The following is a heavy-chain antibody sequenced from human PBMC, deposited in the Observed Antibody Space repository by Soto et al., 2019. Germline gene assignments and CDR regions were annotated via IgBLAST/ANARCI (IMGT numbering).Heavy chain of an antibody. Sequence: SETLSLTCSVSGASVSSYYWSWVRQPPGKGLEWIGYIYYIGAYNYNPSLKSRVTISVDTSKNQFSLKLTSVTAADTAVYYCARTHETREWLDPWGQGTLVTVSS. CDR1: GASVSSYY. V-gene: IGHV4-59*02. CDR3: ARTHETREWLDP. D-gene: IGHD1-26*01. CDR2: IYYIGAY. J-gene: IGHJ5*02.